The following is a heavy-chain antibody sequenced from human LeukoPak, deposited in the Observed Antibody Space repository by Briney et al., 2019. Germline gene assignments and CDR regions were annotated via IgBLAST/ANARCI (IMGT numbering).Heavy chain of an antibody. CDR2: IYSGGST. Sequence: GGSLRLSCAASGFTVSSNYMSWVRQAPGKGLEWVSVIYSGGSTYYADSVKGRFTISRDNSKNTLYLQVNSLRAEDTAVYYCARAGAVEVFDYWGQGTLVTVSS. J-gene: IGHJ4*02. CDR3: ARAGAVEVFDY. D-gene: IGHD6-19*01. V-gene: IGHV3-53*01. CDR1: GFTVSSNY.